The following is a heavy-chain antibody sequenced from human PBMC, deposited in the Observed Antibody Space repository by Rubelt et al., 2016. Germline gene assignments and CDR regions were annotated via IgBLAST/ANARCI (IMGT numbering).Heavy chain of an antibody. D-gene: IGHD3-22*01. V-gene: IGHV2-70*01. CDR1: GFSLSTSGMC. CDR2: IDWDDDK. J-gene: IGHJ6*02. CDR3: ARILLPDYYDSSGGMDV. Sequence: QVTLRESGPALVKPTQTLTLTCTFPGFSLSTSGMCVSWIRQPPGKALEWLALIDWDDDKYYSTSLKTRLTISKDTSKNQVVLTMTNMDPVDTATYYCARILLPDYYDSSGGMDVWGQGTTVTVSS.